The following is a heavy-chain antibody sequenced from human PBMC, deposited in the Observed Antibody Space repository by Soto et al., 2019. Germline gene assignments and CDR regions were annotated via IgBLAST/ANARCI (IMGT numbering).Heavy chain of an antibody. Sequence: PSETLSLTCTVSGGSISSYYWSWIRQPPGKGLEWIGYIYYSGSTNYNPSLESRVTISVDTSKNQFSLKLSSVTAADTAVYYCARRGSSGWYVYWGQGTLVTVSS. CDR2: IYYSGST. CDR1: GGSISSYY. D-gene: IGHD6-19*01. CDR3: ARRGSSGWYVY. J-gene: IGHJ4*02. V-gene: IGHV4-59*08.